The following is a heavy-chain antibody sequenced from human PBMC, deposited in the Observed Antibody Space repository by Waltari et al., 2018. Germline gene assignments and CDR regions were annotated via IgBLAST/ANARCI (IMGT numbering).Heavy chain of an antibody. CDR1: GGSISSSSSY. V-gene: IGHV4-39*01. Sequence: QLQLQESGPGLVKPSETLSLTCTVSGGSISSSSSYWGWIRQPPGKGLGWIGSISYSGSTYYNTSLMSRVTISVDTSKNQFSLKLTSVIAAETAVFYCARFSKSANWIDPWGQGTLVTVSS. CDR3: ARFSKSANWIDP. CDR2: ISYSGST. D-gene: IGHD3-3*02. J-gene: IGHJ5*02.